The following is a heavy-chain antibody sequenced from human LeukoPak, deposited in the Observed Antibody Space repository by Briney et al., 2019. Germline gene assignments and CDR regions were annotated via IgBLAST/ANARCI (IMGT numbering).Heavy chain of an antibody. V-gene: IGHV3-74*01. CDR2: INREGNDT. CDR3: AREAFQFGQYYFDY. Sequence: GGSLRLSCGASGFTFNSHWMHWVRQAPGKGLVWVSRINREGNDTVYADSVKGRFTIPRDNAKNTLYLQMTSLRAEDTALCYCAREAFQFGQYYFDYWGQGTPVTVSS. D-gene: IGHD3-10*01. CDR1: GFTFNSHW. J-gene: IGHJ4*02.